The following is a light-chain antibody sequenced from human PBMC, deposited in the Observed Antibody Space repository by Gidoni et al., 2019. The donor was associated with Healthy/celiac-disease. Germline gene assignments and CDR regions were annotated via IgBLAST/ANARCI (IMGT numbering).Light chain of an antibody. CDR1: QSVSSN. J-gene: IGKJ1*01. CDR3: QQYNNWPRT. Sequence: EIVMTQSPATLYVSPGERAPLSCRASQSVSSNLAWYQQKPGQAPRLLSYGASTRATGIPARFSGSGSGTEFTLTISSLQSEDFAVYYCQQYNNWPRTFGQGTKVEIK. V-gene: IGKV3-15*01. CDR2: GAS.